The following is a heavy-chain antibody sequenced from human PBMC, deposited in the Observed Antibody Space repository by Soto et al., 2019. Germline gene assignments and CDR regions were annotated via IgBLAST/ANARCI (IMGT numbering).Heavy chain of an antibody. CDR2: IWYDGSNK. V-gene: IGHV3-33*01. D-gene: IGHD6-19*01. CDR1: GFTFSSYG. J-gene: IGHJ6*02. Sequence: GGSLRLSCAAYGFTFSSYGMHWVRQAPGKGLEWVAVIWYDGSNKYYADSVKGRFTISRDNSKNTLYLQMNSLRAEDTAVYYCARVLPPEGGSCSYNPSYYYYGMDVWGQGTTVTVSS. CDR3: ARVLPPEGGSCSYNPSYYYYGMDV.